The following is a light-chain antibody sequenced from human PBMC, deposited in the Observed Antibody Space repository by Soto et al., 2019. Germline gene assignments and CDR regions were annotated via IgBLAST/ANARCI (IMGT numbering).Light chain of an antibody. V-gene: IGLV2-14*01. Sequence: QSVLTQPASVSGSPGQSITISCTGTDSDVGGYNYVSWYQQHPGKAPKLIIYGVTNRPSGVSNRFSGSKSGNTASLTISGLQAEDEADYYCSSYTSSSTSYVFGTGTKLTVL. CDR1: DSDVGGYNY. CDR3: SSYTSSSTSYV. J-gene: IGLJ1*01. CDR2: GVT.